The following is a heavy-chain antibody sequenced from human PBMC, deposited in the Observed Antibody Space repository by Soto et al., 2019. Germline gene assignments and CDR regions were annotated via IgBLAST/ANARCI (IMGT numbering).Heavy chain of an antibody. CDR2: ISSSSSYI. Sequence: GGSLRLSCAASGFNFSSYSMNWVRPAPGKGLEWVSSISSSSSYIYYADSVKGRFTISRDNAKNSLYLQMNSLRAEDTAVYYCARDDYSNYGYAFDIWGQGTMVTVSS. J-gene: IGHJ3*02. V-gene: IGHV3-21*01. CDR3: ARDDYSNYGYAFDI. D-gene: IGHD4-4*01. CDR1: GFNFSSYS.